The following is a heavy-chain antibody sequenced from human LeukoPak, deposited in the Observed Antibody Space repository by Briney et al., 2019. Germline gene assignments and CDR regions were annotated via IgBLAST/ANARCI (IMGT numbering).Heavy chain of an antibody. CDR2: IYHSGST. CDR3: ARAGYYYGGSGYYYFDY. V-gene: IGHV4-4*02. Sequence: SETLSLTCAVSGGSISSSNWWSWVRQPPGKGLEWIGEIYHSGSTNYNPSLKSRVTISVDKSKNQFSLKLSSVTAADTAVYYCARAGYYYGGSGYYYFDYWGQGTLVTVSS. CDR1: GGSISSSNW. J-gene: IGHJ4*02. D-gene: IGHD3-22*01.